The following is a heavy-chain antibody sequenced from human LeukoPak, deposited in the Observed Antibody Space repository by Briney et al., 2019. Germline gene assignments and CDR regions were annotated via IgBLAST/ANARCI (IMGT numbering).Heavy chain of an antibody. D-gene: IGHD3-22*01. J-gene: IGHJ3*02. CDR2: IYYSGST. CDR3: ARIRGSGYNSRSAFDI. V-gene: IGHV4-59*01. Sequence: SETLSLTCIVSGGSISSYYWSWIRQPPAKGLEWIGYIYYSGSTNYNPSLKSRVTISVDTSKNQFSLKLSSVTAADTAVYYCARIRGSGYNSRSAFDIWGQGTMVTVSS. CDR1: GGSISSYY.